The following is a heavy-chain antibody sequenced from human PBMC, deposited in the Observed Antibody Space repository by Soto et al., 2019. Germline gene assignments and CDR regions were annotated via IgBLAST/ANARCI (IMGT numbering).Heavy chain of an antibody. D-gene: IGHD3-9*01. CDR3: ARVIRYFDWSHDY. CDR1: GFTFSSYS. V-gene: IGHV3-48*01. Sequence: GSLRLSCAASGFTFSSYSMNWVRQAPGKGLEWVSYISSSSSTIYYADSVKGRFTISRDNAKNSLYLQMNSLRAEDTAVYYCARVIRYFDWSHDYWGQGTLVTVSS. CDR2: ISSSSSTI. J-gene: IGHJ4*02.